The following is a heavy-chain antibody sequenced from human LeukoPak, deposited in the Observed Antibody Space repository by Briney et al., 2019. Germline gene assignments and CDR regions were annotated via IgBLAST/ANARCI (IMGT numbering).Heavy chain of an antibody. CDR3: ARLGYLGYCSRSSCLFDR. CDR2: IYYSGTT. Sequence: SETLSLTCTVSGGSFSSSNYYWGWIRQPPGKGLEWIGSIYYSGTTYYNPSLKSRVTMSVDTSKNQLSLKLSSVTAADKAVYYCARLGYLGYCSRSSCLFDRWGQGTLVTVSS. CDR1: GGSFSSSNYY. D-gene: IGHD2-2*01. J-gene: IGHJ4*02. V-gene: IGHV4-39*01.